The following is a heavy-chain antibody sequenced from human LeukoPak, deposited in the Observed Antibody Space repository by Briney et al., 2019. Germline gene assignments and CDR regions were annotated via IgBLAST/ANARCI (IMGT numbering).Heavy chain of an antibody. V-gene: IGHV1-8*02. J-gene: IGHJ4*02. CDR1: GYTFTGYY. CDR2: MNPNSGNT. D-gene: IGHD3-22*01. CDR3: ASATYYYDSSGYYGY. Sequence: ASVKVSCKASGYTFTGYYMHWVRQAPGQGLEWMGWMNPNSGNTGYAQKFQGRVTMTRNTSISTAYMELSSLRSEDTAVYYCASATYYYDSSGYYGYWGQGTLVTVSS.